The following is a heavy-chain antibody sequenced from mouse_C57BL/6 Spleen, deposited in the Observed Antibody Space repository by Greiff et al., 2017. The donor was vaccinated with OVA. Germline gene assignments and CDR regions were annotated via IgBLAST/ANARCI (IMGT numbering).Heavy chain of an antibody. CDR3: ARKDGNHAMDY. V-gene: IGHV2-2*01. CDR1: GFSLTSYG. J-gene: IGHJ4*01. D-gene: IGHD2-1*01. Sequence: QVQLKESGPGLVQPSQSLSITCTVSGFSLTSYGVHWVRQSPGKGLEWLGVIWSGGSTDYNAAFISRLSISKDNSKSQVFFKMNRMQADDTDIYYCARKDGNHAMDYWGQGTSVTVSS. CDR2: IWSGGST.